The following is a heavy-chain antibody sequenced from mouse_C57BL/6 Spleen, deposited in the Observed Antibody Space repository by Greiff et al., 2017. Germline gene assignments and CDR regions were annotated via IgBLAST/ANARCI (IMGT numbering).Heavy chain of an antibody. CDR2: IYPGSGST. Sequence: QVQLKQSGAELVKPGASVKMSCKASGYTFTSYWITWVKQRPGQGLEWIGDIYPGSGSTNYNEKFKSKATLTVDTSSSTAYMQLSSLTSEDSAVYYCARETGYYAMDYWGQGTSVTVSS. D-gene: IGHD4-1*01. V-gene: IGHV1-55*01. J-gene: IGHJ4*01. CDR1: GYTFTSYW. CDR3: ARETGYYAMDY.